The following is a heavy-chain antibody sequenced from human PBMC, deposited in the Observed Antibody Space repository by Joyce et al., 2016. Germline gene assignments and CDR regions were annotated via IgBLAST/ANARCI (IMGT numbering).Heavy chain of an antibody. CDR2: INYSGTT. V-gene: IGHV4-34*01. D-gene: IGHD1-1*01. Sequence: VQLQEWGAGLLKPSETLSLTCAVYGDTLSGYYWSWVRQPPGKGLEWIGEINYSGTTNYNPSLKSRVSISLDKSMNQLFVNMRSVTAADTAVYYCARGRRYFETWGRGTMVTVSS. J-gene: IGHJ3*02. CDR1: GDTLSGYY. CDR3: ARGRRYFET.